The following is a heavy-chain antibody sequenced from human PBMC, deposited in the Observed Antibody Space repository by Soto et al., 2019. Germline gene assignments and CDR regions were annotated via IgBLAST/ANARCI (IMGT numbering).Heavy chain of an antibody. CDR1: GGSISSFD. J-gene: IGHJ5*02. CDR2: INHSGST. CDR3: ARGLPLTIFGVVTIFDP. D-gene: IGHD3-3*01. Sequence: SETLSLTCTVSGGSISSFDWSWIRQPAGKGLEWIGEINHSGSTNYNPSLKSRVTISVDTSKNQFSLKLSSVTAADTAVYYCARGLPLTIFGVVTIFDPWGQGTLVTVSS. V-gene: IGHV4-34*01.